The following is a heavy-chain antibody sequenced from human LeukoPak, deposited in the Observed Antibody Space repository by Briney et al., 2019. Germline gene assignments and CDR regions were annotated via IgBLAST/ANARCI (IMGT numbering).Heavy chain of an antibody. Sequence: SETLSLTCTVAGYFISSGYYWGWIRQPPGKGLAWIGSIYHSGSTYYNPSLKSRVTISIDTSKNRFSLKLTPVTAADTAVYYCARQTEPDYKTSGWYFDLWGRGTLVTVSS. CDR3: ARQTEPDYKTSGWYFDL. J-gene: IGHJ2*01. D-gene: IGHD1-14*01. CDR2: IYHSGST. V-gene: IGHV4-38-2*02. CDR1: GYFISSGYY.